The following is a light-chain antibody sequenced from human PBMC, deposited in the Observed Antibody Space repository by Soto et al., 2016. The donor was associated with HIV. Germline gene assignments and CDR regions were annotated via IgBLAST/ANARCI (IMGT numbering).Light chain of an antibody. CDR3: QQSYSIPLT. J-gene: IGKJ5*01. V-gene: IGKV1-12*01. CDR1: QDISTW. CDR2: AAS. Sequence: DIQMTQSPSSVSASVGGRVTITCRASQDISTWLAWYQQKPGKAPKLLIYAASSLQSGVPSRFRGSGSGTDFSLTINNLHPEDFATYYCQQSYSIPLTFGQGTRLEI.